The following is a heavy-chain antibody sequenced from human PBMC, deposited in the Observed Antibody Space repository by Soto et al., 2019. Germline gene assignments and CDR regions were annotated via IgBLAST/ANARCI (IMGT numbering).Heavy chain of an antibody. V-gene: IGHV3-11*01. J-gene: IGHJ6*02. CDR2: ISSSGTII. Sequence: QVQLVESGGGLVKPGGSLRLSCAASGFTFSDHYISWIRQAPGKGLEWVSYISSSGTIIYHADSVKGRFTISRDNAKNSLFLQMNSLRAEDTAVYYCARGKSIFYGMDVWGQGTTVTVSS. CDR1: GFTFSDHY. D-gene: IGHD2-15*01. CDR3: ARGKSIFYGMDV.